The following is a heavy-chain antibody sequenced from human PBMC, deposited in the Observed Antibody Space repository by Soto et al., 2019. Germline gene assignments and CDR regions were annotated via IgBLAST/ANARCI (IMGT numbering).Heavy chain of an antibody. D-gene: IGHD1-26*01. CDR2: ISAYNGNT. Sequence: QVQLVQSATEVKKPGASVKVSCKASGYAFSTYGISWVRHAPGQGLEWMGWISAYNGNTNYAQKLQDRVTMTTDTSTSTAYMELRSLRSDDTAVYYGARSSGTSYIWFYPSGQGTLVTVSS. V-gene: IGHV1-18*01. CDR1: GYAFSTYG. J-gene: IGHJ5*02. CDR3: ARSSGTSYIWFYP.